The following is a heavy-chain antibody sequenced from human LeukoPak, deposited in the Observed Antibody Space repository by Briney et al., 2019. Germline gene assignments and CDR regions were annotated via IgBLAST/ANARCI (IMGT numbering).Heavy chain of an antibody. D-gene: IGHD4-17*01. CDR3: ARVVRGAVTSNCFDP. CDR2: ISNSGTT. J-gene: IGHJ5*02. V-gene: IGHV4-59*01. Sequence: PSETLSLTCTVSGGSINDYYWTWIRQAPGKGLEWIGYISNSGTTDYNPSLKSRVTMSVDTSNNESSLRLTSVTAADTAMYYCARVVRGAVTSNCFDPWGQGTLVTVSS. CDR1: GGSINDYY.